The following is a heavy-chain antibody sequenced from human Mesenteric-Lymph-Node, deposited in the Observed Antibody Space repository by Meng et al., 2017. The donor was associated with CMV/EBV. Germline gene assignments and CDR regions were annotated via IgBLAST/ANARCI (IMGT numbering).Heavy chain of an antibody. CDR3: ARARGYCTSTSCPAPYDY. CDR2: IGAYNGNT. J-gene: IGHJ4*02. CDR1: TFPSYA. D-gene: IGHD2-2*01. Sequence: TFPSYAISWVRQAPGHGLECMGLIGAYNGNTNYAQKLRGRVTMTTDTSTTTAYMELRSLRSDDTAVYYCARARGYCTSTSCPAPYDYWGQGTLVTVSS. V-gene: IGHV1-18*01.